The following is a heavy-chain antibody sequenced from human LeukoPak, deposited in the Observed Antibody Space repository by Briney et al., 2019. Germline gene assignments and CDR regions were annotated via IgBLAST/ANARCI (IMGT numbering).Heavy chain of an antibody. CDR2: IYYSGST. CDR3: ARGLYYYDSSSGNDY. V-gene: IGHV4-30-4*01. D-gene: IGHD3-22*01. J-gene: IGHJ4*02. Sequence: SETLSLTCTVSGGSISSGDYYWRWIRQPPGKGLEWIGYIYYSGSTYYNPSLKSRVTISVDTSKNQFSLKLSSVTAADTAVYYCARGLYYYDSSSGNDYWGQGTLVTVSS. CDR1: GGSISSGDYY.